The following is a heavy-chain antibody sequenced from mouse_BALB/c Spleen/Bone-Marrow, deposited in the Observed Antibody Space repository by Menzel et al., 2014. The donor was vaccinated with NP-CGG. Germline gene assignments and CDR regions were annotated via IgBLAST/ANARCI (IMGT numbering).Heavy chain of an antibody. CDR1: GFTFRYYA. Sequence: EVQRVESGGGLVKPGGSLKLSCAASGFTFRYYAMSWARQSPEKRLEWVAEISSGGSYTYYADTVTGRFTISRDNAKNTLYLEMSSQRSEETAMYYCARDRADYWGQGTSVTVSS. J-gene: IGHJ4*01. CDR3: ARDRADY. CDR2: ISSGGSYT. V-gene: IGHV5-9-4*01. D-gene: IGHD3-1*01.